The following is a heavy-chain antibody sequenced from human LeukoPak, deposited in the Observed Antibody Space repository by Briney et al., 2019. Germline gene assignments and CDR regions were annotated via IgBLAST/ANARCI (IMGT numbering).Heavy chain of an antibody. Sequence: SETLSLTCTMSGGSSSWGGSYWTWIRQPPGRGLEWIGYVFFNGDTYYNSSLKSRVTLSVDKPNKSFSLKLTSVTAADTAVYYCARNVLRYFDWGLDVLDFWGQGIMVTVSS. D-gene: IGHD3-9*01. CDR1: GGSSSWGGSY. V-gene: IGHV4-30-2*01. CDR2: VFFNGDT. J-gene: IGHJ3*01. CDR3: ARNVLRYFDWGLDVLDF.